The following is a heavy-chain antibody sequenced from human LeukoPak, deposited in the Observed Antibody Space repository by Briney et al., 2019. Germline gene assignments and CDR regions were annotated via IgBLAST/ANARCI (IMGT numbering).Heavy chain of an antibody. CDR1: GGSISSYC. CDR3: ARQGHSSGWGNWFDT. CDR2: IYYSGNT. D-gene: IGHD6-19*01. J-gene: IGHJ5*02. V-gene: IGHV4-59*08. Sequence: AETLSLTCTVSGGSISSYCWSWIRQPPGKGLEWIAYIYYSGNTNYNPSLKRRFTISVDTSKNQSSLKLSSVTAADTAVYYCARQGHSSGWGNWFDTWGQGTMVTVSS.